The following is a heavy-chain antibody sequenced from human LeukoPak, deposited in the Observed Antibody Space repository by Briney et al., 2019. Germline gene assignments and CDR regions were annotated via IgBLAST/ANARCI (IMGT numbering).Heavy chain of an antibody. V-gene: IGHV3-74*01. Sequence: GGSLRLSCAASGFTFSNYWMQWVRQVPGKGLVWVSHINGDGNSTGYADSVKGRFTISRDNVKNTLYLQMNSLRAEDTAVYYCAKRADSSGYINWFDPWGQGTLVTVSS. CDR1: GFTFSNYW. CDR2: INGDGNST. CDR3: AKRADSSGYINWFDP. D-gene: IGHD3-22*01. J-gene: IGHJ5*02.